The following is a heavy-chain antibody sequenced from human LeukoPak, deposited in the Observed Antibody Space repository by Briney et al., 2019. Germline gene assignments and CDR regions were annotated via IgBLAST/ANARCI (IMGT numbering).Heavy chain of an antibody. Sequence: GGSLRLSCAASGFTFSSYSMNCVRQAPGKRMEWASSISSSSSYIYYADSVKGRFTISRDNTKNSLYLQMNSLRAEDTAVYYCTADYRVDYWGQGTLVTVSS. CDR3: TADYRVDY. D-gene: IGHD4-11*01. J-gene: IGHJ4*02. CDR2: ISSSSSYI. CDR1: GFTFSSYS. V-gene: IGHV3-21*01.